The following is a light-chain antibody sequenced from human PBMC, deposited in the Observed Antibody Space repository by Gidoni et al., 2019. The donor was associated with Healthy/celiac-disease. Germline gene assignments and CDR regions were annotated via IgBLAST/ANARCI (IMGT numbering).Light chain of an antibody. CDR2: AAS. Sequence: DIQMTQSPSSLSASVGDRVTITCRASQSISSYLNWYQKQPGKAPKLLIYAASSLQSGVPSRFSGSGSGTDFTLTISSLQPEDFATYYCQQSYSTSWTFGQGTKVEIK. J-gene: IGKJ1*01. V-gene: IGKV1-39*01. CDR3: QQSYSTSWT. CDR1: QSISSY.